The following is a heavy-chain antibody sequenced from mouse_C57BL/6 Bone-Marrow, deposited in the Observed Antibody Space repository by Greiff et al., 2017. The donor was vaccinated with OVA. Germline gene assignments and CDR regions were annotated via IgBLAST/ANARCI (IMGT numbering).Heavy chain of an antibody. J-gene: IGHJ1*03. D-gene: IGHD2-4*01. CDR1: GFTFSDDY. CDR2: INYDGSST. V-gene: IGHV5-16*01. Sequence: EVMLVESEGGLVQPGSSMKLSCTASGFTFSDDYMAWVRQVPEKGLEWVANINYDGSSTYYLDSLKSRFIISRDNAKNILYLQMSSLKSEDTATYYCARDPPHDYDERVYWYFDVWGTGTTVTVSS. CDR3: ARDPPHDYDERVYWYFDV.